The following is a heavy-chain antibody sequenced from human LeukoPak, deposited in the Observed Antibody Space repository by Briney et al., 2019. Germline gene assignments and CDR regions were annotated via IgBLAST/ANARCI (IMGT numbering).Heavy chain of an antibody. V-gene: IGHV1-18*01. Sequence: ASVKVSCKASGYSFSAYTVSWVRQAPGQGLEWMALITVYNNKTDYAQKFEGRVTVTTDTSTSTAYMELRSLTSDDTAVYYCARRRFGDVHAFDVWGQGTVVSVS. CDR3: ARRRFGDVHAFDV. D-gene: IGHD3-10*01. CDR2: ITVYNNKT. J-gene: IGHJ3*01. CDR1: GYSFSAYT.